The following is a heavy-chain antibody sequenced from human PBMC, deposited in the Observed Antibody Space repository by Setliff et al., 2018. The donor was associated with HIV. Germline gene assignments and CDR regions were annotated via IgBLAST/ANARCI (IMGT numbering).Heavy chain of an antibody. J-gene: IGHJ6*03. Sequence: SETLSLTCVVSGYSISSGYYWGWIRQPPGTGLEWIGSFYHSTTYYNPSLKSRVTISVGTSQNQFSLKLSSVTAADTAVYYCAGEAWTSYRSSSGYYYYYMDVWGKGTTVTVSS. CDR3: AGEAWTSYRSSSGYYYYYMDV. CDR2: FYHSTT. CDR1: GYSISSGYY. V-gene: IGHV4-38-2*01. D-gene: IGHD6-6*01.